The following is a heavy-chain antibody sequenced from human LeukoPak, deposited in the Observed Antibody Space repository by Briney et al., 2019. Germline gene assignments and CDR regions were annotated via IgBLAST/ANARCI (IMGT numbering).Heavy chain of an antibody. J-gene: IGHJ1*01. CDR1: GYSFTDYG. V-gene: IGHV1-18*01. Sequence: ASVKVSCKASGYSFTDYGITWVRQAPGQGLEWMGWISAFNGNTNYAQNLQDRVSMTTDTSTSTAYMELRSLRSDDTAMYYCARDIAVVGTQQEFQHWGQGTLVTVSS. D-gene: IGHD6-19*01. CDR3: ARDIAVVGTQQEFQH. CDR2: ISAFNGNT.